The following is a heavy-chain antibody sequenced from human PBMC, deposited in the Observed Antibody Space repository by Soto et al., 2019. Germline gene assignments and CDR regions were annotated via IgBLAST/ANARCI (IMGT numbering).Heavy chain of an antibody. V-gene: IGHV4-59*01. J-gene: IGHJ6*02. CDR2: IYYSGST. CDR3: ARVRESSSWYYYYYGMDV. CDR1: GGSISSYY. D-gene: IGHD6-13*01. Sequence: QVQLQESGPGLVKPSETLSLTCTVSGGSISSYYWSWIRQPPGKGLEWIGYIYYSGSTNYNPSLKSRVTISVDTSKNQFSLKLSSVTAADTAVYYCARVRESSSWYYYYYGMDVWGQGTTVTVSS.